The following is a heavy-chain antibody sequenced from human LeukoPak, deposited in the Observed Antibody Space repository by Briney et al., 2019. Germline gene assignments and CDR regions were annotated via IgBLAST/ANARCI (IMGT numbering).Heavy chain of an antibody. D-gene: IGHD3-10*01. CDR2: INGSGSFT. Sequence: GGSLRLSCAASGFTFSNYVMGWVRQDPGKGLQWVSIINGSGSFTSYADSVKGQFTISRDNSKNTLYLQMNSLRTEDTAVYYCAKDHVIMVRGGYFSMDVWGQGTTVIVSS. J-gene: IGHJ6*02. V-gene: IGHV3-23*01. CDR3: AKDHVIMVRGGYFSMDV. CDR1: GFTFSNYV.